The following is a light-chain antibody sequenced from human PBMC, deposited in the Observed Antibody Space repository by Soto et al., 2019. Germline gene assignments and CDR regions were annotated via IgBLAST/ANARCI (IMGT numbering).Light chain of an antibody. CDR3: QKYGSSPWT. V-gene: IGKV3-20*01. Sequence: EIVLTAAPGTPSFSPGGRGTPSCRGLQSVSSSYLAWYQQKPGQAPRLLIYGASSRATGIPDRFSGSGSGTDFTLTISRLEPEDFAVYYCQKYGSSPWTFGQGTKVDIK. CDR2: GAS. CDR1: QSVSSSY. J-gene: IGKJ1*01.